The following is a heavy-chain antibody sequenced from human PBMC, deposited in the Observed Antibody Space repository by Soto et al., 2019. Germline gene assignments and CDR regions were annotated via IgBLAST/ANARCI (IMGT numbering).Heavy chain of an antibody. D-gene: IGHD6-13*01. CDR2: IIPIFGTA. CDR3: ARDAGPPSAALGV. V-gene: IGHV1-69*13. Sequence: SVKVSCKASGGTFSSYAISWVRQAPGQGLEWMGGIIPIFGTANYAQKFQGRVTITADESTSTAYMELSSLRSEDTAVYYCARDAGPPSAALGVWGQGTLVTVSS. CDR1: GGTFSSYA. J-gene: IGHJ4*02.